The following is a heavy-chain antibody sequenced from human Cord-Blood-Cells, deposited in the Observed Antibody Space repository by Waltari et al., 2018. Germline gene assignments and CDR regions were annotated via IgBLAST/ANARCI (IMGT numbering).Heavy chain of an antibody. CDR3: ARVYYYDSSGYYPPDY. D-gene: IGHD3-22*01. J-gene: IGHJ4*02. CDR1: GYPFTSYG. V-gene: IGHV1-18*01. CDR2: ISAYNGNT. Sequence: QVQLVQSGAEVKKPGASVKVSCKASGYPFTSYGLSWVRPAPRQGLEWMGWISAYNGNTNYAQKLQGRVTMTTDTSTSTAYMELRSLRSDDTAVYYCARVYYYDSSGYYPPDYWGQGTLVTVSS.